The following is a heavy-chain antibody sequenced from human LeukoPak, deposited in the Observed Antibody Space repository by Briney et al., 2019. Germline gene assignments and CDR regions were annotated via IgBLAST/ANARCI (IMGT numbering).Heavy chain of an antibody. CDR3: TREVSTVTFDY. CDR1: GGSISPHY. CDR2: IFHSGLT. V-gene: IGHV4-59*11. D-gene: IGHD4-17*01. Sequence: PSETLSLTCTVSGGSISPHYWTWIRQTPGKGLEWIGYIFHSGLTNYNSALRSRVTLSVDTVRNQLSLKLTSVTAADTAVYYCTREVSTVTFDYWGQGTLVTVSS. J-gene: IGHJ4*02.